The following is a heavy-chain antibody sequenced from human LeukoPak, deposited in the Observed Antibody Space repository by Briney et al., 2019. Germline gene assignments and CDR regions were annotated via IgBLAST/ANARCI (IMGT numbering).Heavy chain of an antibody. CDR2: ISYDGSNK. CDR3: AKDATASPYFHWFDN. CDR1: GFTFSSYA. V-gene: IGHV3-30*04. Sequence: PGRSLRLSCAASGFTFSSYAMHWVRQAPGKGLEWVAVISYDGSNKYYADSVKGRFTISRDNSKNTLYLQMNSLRAEDTAVYYCAKDATASPYFHWFDNWGQGTQVIVSS. J-gene: IGHJ4*02. D-gene: IGHD3-9*01.